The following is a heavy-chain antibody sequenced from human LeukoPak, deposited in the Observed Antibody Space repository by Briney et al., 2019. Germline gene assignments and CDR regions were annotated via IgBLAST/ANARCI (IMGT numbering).Heavy chain of an antibody. CDR2: ISSSSSYI. CDR3: ARDHYDSSGSDY. J-gene: IGHJ4*02. Sequence: GGSLRLSCAASGFTFSSYSMNWVRQAPGKGLEWVSSISSSSSYIYYADSVRGRFTISRDNAKNSLYLQMNSLRAEDTAVYYCARDHYDSSGSDYWGQGTLVTVSS. D-gene: IGHD3-22*01. CDR1: GFTFSSYS. V-gene: IGHV3-21*01.